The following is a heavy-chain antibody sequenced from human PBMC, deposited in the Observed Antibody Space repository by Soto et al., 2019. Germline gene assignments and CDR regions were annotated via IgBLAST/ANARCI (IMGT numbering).Heavy chain of an antibody. J-gene: IGHJ6*02. CDR2: INHSGST. Sequence: SATLSLTCAVYGASFSGYYWSWLRQPPGKGLEWIGEINHSGSTNYNPSLKSRVTISVDTSKNQFSLKLSPVTAADTAVYYCARVNLPNYYYYGMSGWGQASRVT. CDR1: GASFSGYY. V-gene: IGHV4-34*01. CDR3: ARVNLPNYYYYGMSG.